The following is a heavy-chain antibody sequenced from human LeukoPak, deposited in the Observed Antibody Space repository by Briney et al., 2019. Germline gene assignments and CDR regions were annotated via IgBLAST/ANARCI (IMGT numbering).Heavy chain of an antibody. J-gene: IGHJ6*02. CDR2: ISGSGGSA. D-gene: IGHD5-24*01. CDR1: GFTFSSYA. CDR3: VKDGYNFDYYYGMDV. Sequence: GGSLRLSCAASGFTFSSYAMSWVRQAPGRGLEWVSAISGSGGSAYFADSVKGRFTISRDNSKNTLSLQMKSLRAEDTAIYYCVKDGYNFDYYYGMDVWGQGTTVTVSS. V-gene: IGHV3-23*01.